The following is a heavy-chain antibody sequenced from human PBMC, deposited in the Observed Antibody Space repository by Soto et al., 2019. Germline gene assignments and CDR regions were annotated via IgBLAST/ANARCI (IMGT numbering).Heavy chain of an antibody. V-gene: IGHV1-69*13. Sequence: ASVKVSCKASGGTFSSYAISWVRQAPGQGLEWMGGIIPIFGTANYAQKFQGRVTITADESTSTAYMELSSLRSEDTAVYYCARGLGTTIFAFYGMDVWGQGTTVTVSS. CDR1: GGTFSSYA. CDR2: IIPIFGTA. J-gene: IGHJ6*02. D-gene: IGHD3-3*01. CDR3: ARGLGTTIFAFYGMDV.